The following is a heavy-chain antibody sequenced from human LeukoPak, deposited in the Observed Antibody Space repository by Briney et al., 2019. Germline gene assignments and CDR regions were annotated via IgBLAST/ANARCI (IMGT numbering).Heavy chain of an antibody. D-gene: IGHD3-22*01. V-gene: IGHV1-46*01. CDR3: ARDPGVRDDSSGYYYMDV. Sequence: ASVKVSCKASGYTFTSYYMHWVRQAPGQGLEWMGIINPSGGSTSYAQKFQGRVTMTRDTSTSTVYMELSSLRSEDTAVYYCARDPGVRDDSSGYYYMDVWGKGTTVTVSS. CDR1: GYTFTSYY. CDR2: INPSGGST. J-gene: IGHJ6*03.